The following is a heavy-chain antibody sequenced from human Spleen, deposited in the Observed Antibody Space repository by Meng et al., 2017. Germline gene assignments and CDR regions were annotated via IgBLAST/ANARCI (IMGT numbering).Heavy chain of an antibody. CDR1: GYTFIGYY. V-gene: IGHV1-2*02. Sequence: QVLLVQSGSELKKPGASVKVSCKASGYTFIGYYIHWVRQAPGQGLEWMGWINPNSGGTNYAQKFQGRVTMTRDTSISTAYMELTRLTSDDTAVYYCARAGIKAEYFQHWGQGTLVTVSS. CDR3: ARAGIKAEYFQH. CDR2: INPNSGGT. J-gene: IGHJ1*01. D-gene: IGHD3-16*01.